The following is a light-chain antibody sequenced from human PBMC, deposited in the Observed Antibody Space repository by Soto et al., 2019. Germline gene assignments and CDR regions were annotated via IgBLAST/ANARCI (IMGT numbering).Light chain of an antibody. CDR2: EVN. Sequence: SGLTQPGSVSGSPGQSITISCTGTCSDVGFYNHVSWYQQHPGKAPKLLIYEVNNRPSGVSHRFSGSKSGNTASLTISGLQAEDEADYYCSSFASTHTYVFGTGTKVTVL. CDR1: CSDVGFYNH. V-gene: IGLV2-14*01. J-gene: IGLJ1*01. CDR3: SSFASTHTYV.